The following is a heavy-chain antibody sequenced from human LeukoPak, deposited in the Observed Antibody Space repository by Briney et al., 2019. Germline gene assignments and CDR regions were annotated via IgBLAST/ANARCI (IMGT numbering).Heavy chain of an antibody. CDR1: AVTFSSYW. CDR3: ATPGIRDQYDFDS. Sequence: GGSLRLSCAASAVTFSSYWMHWVRQAPGKGLVWVSRINPDGSSTNYADSVKGRFTISRDNVKNTLYLQMNRLRAEDTAVYYCATPGIRDQYDFDSWGQGTLVTVSS. D-gene: IGHD6-13*01. J-gene: IGHJ4*02. V-gene: IGHV3-74*01. CDR2: INPDGSST.